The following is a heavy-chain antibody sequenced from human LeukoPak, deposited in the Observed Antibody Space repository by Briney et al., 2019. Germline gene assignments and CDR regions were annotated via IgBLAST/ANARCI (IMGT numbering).Heavy chain of an antibody. V-gene: IGHV3-9*01. J-gene: IGHJ4*02. CDR2: ISWNSGNI. CDR3: ARAEGYSSGWYDY. CDR1: GFTVSSNY. D-gene: IGHD6-19*01. Sequence: PGGSLRLSCAASGFTVSSNYMSWVRQAPGKGLEWVSGISWNSGNIGFADSVKGRFTISRDNAKNSLYLQMNSLRPEDTALYYCARAEGYSSGWYDYWGQGTLVTVSS.